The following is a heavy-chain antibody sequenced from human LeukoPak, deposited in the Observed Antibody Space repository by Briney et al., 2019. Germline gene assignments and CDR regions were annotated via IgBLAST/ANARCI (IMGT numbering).Heavy chain of an antibody. Sequence: PGASLRLFCAACGFTFSPYPMRWVRQAPGKGLEWVSSISENGSDKYYTDSAKGRFTISRDNSRNTMYLQMHSLRVGDTAVYYCASQGTGYHSVWGQGTLVTVSS. CDR1: GFTFSPYP. V-gene: IGHV3-23*01. J-gene: IGHJ4*02. CDR2: ISENGSDK. D-gene: IGHD3/OR15-3a*01. CDR3: ASQGTGYHSV.